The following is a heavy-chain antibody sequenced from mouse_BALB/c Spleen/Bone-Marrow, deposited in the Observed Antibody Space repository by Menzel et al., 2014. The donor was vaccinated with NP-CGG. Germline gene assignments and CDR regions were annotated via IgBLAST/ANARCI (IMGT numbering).Heavy chain of an antibody. V-gene: IGHV5-17*02. D-gene: IGHD1-2*01. J-gene: IGHJ4*01. CDR1: GFTFSSFG. CDR2: ISGGSSII. CDR3: ARKDYFGYAAMDY. Sequence: EVNLVESGGGLVQPGGSRKLSCAASGFTFSSFGMHWVRRAPEKGLEWVAYISGGSSIIYYADTVKGRFTISRDNPKNTLFLQMTSLGSEDTAIYYCARKDYFGYAAMDYWGQGTSVTVSS.